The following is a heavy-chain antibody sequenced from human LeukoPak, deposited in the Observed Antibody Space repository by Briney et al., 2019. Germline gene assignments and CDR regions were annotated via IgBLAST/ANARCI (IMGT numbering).Heavy chain of an antibody. CDR2: ISSSSSYI. CDR1: GFTFISYS. D-gene: IGHD3-22*01. CDR3: ARDYYPTTSYDYDSTGYSGD. J-gene: IGHJ4*02. V-gene: IGHV3-21*01. Sequence: GGSLRLSCAASGFTFISYSMNWVRQAPGKGLEWVSSISSSSSYIYYADSVKGRFTISRDNAKNSLYLQMNSLRAEDTAVYYCARDYYPTTSYDYDSTGYSGDWSQGTLVTVSS.